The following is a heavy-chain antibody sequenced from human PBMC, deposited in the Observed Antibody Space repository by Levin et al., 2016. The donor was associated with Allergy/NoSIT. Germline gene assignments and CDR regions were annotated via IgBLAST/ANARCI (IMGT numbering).Heavy chain of an antibody. Sequence: ASVKVSCKASGYTFTGYYMHWVRQAPGQGLEWMGWINPNSGGTNYAQKFQGRVTMTRDTSISTAYMELSRLRSDDTAVYYCARDHSPYSYGNHDAFDIWGQGTMVTVSS. CDR2: INPNSGGT. D-gene: IGHD5-18*01. CDR1: GYTFTGYY. J-gene: IGHJ3*02. CDR3: ARDHSPYSYGNHDAFDI. V-gene: IGHV1-2*02.